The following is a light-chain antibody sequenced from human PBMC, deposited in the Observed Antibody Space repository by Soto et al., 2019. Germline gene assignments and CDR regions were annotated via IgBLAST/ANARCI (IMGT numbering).Light chain of an antibody. Sequence: EIVMTQSPATLSVSPGERSTLSFSSSQSVFNNHIGWYQQKPGQAPRRLIFGASFRATGIPDRFSGSGSGTDFTLTISRLEPEDFAVYYCQQYGSSPTTFGQGTKVDI. CDR2: GAS. CDR3: QQYGSSPTT. J-gene: IGKJ1*01. CDR1: QSVFNNH. V-gene: IGKV3-20*01.